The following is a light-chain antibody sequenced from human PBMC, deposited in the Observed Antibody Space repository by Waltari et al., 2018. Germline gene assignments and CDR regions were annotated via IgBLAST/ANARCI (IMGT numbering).Light chain of an antibody. Sequence: EIVLTQSPGTLSLSPGERATLSCRASQSVKSGYLAWYQQRPGQPPRLLIYSESSRATGIPDRFSGSGSGTNFTLTISRLEPEDFAVYYCQQSGSPPYAFGQWTKVELK. V-gene: IGKV3-20*01. J-gene: IGKJ2*01. CDR3: QQSGSPPYA. CDR2: SES. CDR1: QSVKSGY.